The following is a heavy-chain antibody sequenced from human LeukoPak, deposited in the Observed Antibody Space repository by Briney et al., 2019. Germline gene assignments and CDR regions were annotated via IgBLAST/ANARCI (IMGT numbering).Heavy chain of an antibody. J-gene: IGHJ4*02. V-gene: IGHV3-11*01. D-gene: IGHD2-15*01. Sequence: GGSLRLSCAASGFTFSDYYMSWIRQAPGKGLEWVSYISSGGSTIYYADSVRGRFTTSRDNARNSLYLQMNSLRAEDTAVYYCAGYCSGGSCNAAGYWGQGTLVTVSS. CDR1: GFTFSDYY. CDR3: AGYCSGGSCNAAGY. CDR2: ISSGGSTI.